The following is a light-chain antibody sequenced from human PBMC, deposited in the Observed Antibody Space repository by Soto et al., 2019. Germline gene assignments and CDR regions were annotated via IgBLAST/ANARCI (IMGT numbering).Light chain of an antibody. CDR1: QSVRSSF. Sequence: EIVMTQSPATLSVSPGERATLSCRASQSVRSSFLAWYQQKPGQAPSLLIYGASTRATGIPARFSGSGSGTEFTLTINSLQSEDFAVYYCQHYSNWPLTFGGGTKVDIK. CDR2: GAS. J-gene: IGKJ4*01. V-gene: IGKV3-15*01. CDR3: QHYSNWPLT.